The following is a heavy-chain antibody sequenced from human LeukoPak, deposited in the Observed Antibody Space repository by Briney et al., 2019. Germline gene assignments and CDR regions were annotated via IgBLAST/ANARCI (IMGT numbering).Heavy chain of an antibody. CDR3: ARGGYDFWSGYYHRFDP. V-gene: IGHV1-18*01. J-gene: IGHJ5*02. CDR1: GDTFTSYG. CDR2: ISAYNGNT. D-gene: IGHD3-3*01. Sequence: ASVKVSCKASGDTFTSYGISWVRQAPGQGLEWMGWISAYNGNTNYAQKLQGRVTMTTDTSTSTACMELRSLRSDDTAVYHCARGGYDFWSGYYHRFDPWGQGTLVTVSS.